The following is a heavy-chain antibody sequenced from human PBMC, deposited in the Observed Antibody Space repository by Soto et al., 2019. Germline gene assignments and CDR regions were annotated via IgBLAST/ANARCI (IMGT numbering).Heavy chain of an antibody. Sequence: SVKVSCKASRYTFSSYYMNWVRQAPGQGLEWLGIINPSGGYTTYAQRFLGRVTMTSDTSTSTVHMELGSLTSEDTAVYYCARGSGGSSYYYYGMDVWGQGTTVTVSS. CDR2: INPSGGYT. V-gene: IGHV1-46*01. CDR1: RYTFSSYY. J-gene: IGHJ6*02. D-gene: IGHD2-15*01. CDR3: ARGSGGSSYYYYGMDV.